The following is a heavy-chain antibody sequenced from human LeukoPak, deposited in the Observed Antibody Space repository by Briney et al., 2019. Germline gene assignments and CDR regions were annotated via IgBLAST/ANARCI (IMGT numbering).Heavy chain of an antibody. D-gene: IGHD5-18*01. V-gene: IGHV3-23*01. J-gene: IGHJ4*02. CDR3: ARGGSSYGGIDY. Sequence: GGSLRLSCAASGFNFFTYGVSWVRQAPGQGLEWVSAISSSGVGTYYADSVKGRFTISRDNSKNTLYFQMNSLRAEDTAVYYCARGGSSYGGIDYWGQGTLVTVSS. CDR1: GFNFFTYG. CDR2: ISSSGVGT.